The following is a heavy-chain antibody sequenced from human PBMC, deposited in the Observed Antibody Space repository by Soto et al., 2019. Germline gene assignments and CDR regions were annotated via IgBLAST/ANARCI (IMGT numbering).Heavy chain of an antibody. CDR1: GFTFSPYA. CDR2: IVVGSGKT. V-gene: IGHV1-58*02. CDR3: AATFDSGSYDFGGHPW. Sequence: SVKFSCKAAGFTFSPYAIQWVRQARGQPLEWIGWIVVGSGKTDYTHNLQARVNITRDKSTSTAYMELSGLRSEDTAVYYCAATFDSGSYDFGGHPWWGQGTLVTVSS. J-gene: IGHJ4*02. D-gene: IGHD2-21*01.